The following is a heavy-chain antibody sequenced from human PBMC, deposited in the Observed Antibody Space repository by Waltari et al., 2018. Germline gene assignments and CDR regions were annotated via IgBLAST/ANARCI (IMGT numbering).Heavy chain of an antibody. Sequence: QVQLVQSGAVVKKPGASVKVSCKASGYTFTSYAMHWVRQAPGQRLEWMGWINAGNGNTKDSQKCQGRVTITRDTAAGTAYMELSSLRSEDTAVYDCARRYFDWFDPWGQGTLVTVSS. D-gene: IGHD3-9*01. CDR1: GYTFTSYA. CDR3: ARRYFDWFDP. J-gene: IGHJ5*02. V-gene: IGHV1-3*01. CDR2: INAGNGNT.